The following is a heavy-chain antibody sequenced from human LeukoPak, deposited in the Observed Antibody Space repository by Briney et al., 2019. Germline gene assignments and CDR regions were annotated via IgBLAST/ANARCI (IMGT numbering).Heavy chain of an antibody. V-gene: IGHV3-23*01. Sequence: PGGSLRHSCAASEFSFSNFAVGWVRQAPGKGLEWVSTIASGFNTYSADSVKGRFTISRDNSKNTLYLQMDSLRAEDTAIYYCARQMHSTSWYGKYYFDSWGQGLPVTFSS. CDR1: EFSFSNFA. D-gene: IGHD2-2*01. CDR2: IASGFNT. J-gene: IGHJ4*02. CDR3: ARQMHSTSWYGKYYFDS.